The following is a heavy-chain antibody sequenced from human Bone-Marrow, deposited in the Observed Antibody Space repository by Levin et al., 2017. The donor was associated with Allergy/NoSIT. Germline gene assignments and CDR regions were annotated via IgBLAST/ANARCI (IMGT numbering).Heavy chain of an antibody. CDR1: GFTFSNDY. V-gene: IGHV3-74*01. CDR3: ARGQRWFDR. Sequence: GESLKISCSASGFTFSNDYMNWVRQVPGQGLVWVARINSDGIITSYADSVKGRFTISRDNAKNMVSLQMTRLRVDDTAVYYCARGQRWFDRWGQGTLVTVSS. CDR2: INSDGIIT. J-gene: IGHJ5*02.